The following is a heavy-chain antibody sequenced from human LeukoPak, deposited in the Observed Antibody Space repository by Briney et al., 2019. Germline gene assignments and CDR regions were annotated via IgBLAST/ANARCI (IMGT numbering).Heavy chain of an antibody. CDR3: ARPSRTGSGWDAFDI. Sequence: SETLSLTCTVSGGSISNYYWSWIRQPPGKELEWIGYIYYSGSTNYNPSLTGRVTISVDTPKNQFSLNLSSVTAADTAMYYCARPSRTGSGWDAFDIWGQGTMVTVSS. J-gene: IGHJ3*02. CDR1: GGSISNYY. CDR2: IYYSGST. V-gene: IGHV4-59*08. D-gene: IGHD3-22*01.